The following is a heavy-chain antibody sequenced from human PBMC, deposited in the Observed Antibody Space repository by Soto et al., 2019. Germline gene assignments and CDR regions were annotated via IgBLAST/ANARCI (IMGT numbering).Heavy chain of an antibody. CDR3: ARLLSITGTTVDAFDI. J-gene: IGHJ3*02. Sequence: ASVKVSCKASGYTFTSYYMHWVRQAPGQGLEWMGWINPNSGGTNYAQKFQGWVTMTRDTSISTAYMELSRLRSDDTAVYYCARLLSITGTTVDAFDIWGQGTMVTVSS. V-gene: IGHV1-2*04. CDR2: INPNSGGT. CDR1: GYTFTSYY. D-gene: IGHD1-20*01.